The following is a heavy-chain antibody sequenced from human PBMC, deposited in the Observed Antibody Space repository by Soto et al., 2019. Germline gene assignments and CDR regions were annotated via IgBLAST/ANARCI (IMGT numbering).Heavy chain of an antibody. CDR1: RFTFSSFW. V-gene: IGHV3-74*01. Sequence: GGSLRLSCAASRFTFSSFWFHWVRQAPGKGLVWVSHINSDGSSTSYADSVKGRFTISRDNAKNILYLQMNSLRAEDTAVYYCASGVAASHFYYYYMDVWGKGTTVTVSS. J-gene: IGHJ6*03. D-gene: IGHD2-15*01. CDR3: ASGVAASHFYYYYMDV. CDR2: INSDGSST.